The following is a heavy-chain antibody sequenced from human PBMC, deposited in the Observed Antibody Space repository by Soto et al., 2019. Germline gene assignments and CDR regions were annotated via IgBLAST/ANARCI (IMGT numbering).Heavy chain of an antibody. Sequence: PSETLSLTCTVSGGSISSYYWSWIRQPPGKGLEWIGYIYYSGSTNYNPSLKSRVTISVDTSKNQFSLKLSSVTAADTAVYYCARLPLYCSGGSCYPHFDYWGQGTLVTVSS. D-gene: IGHD2-15*01. CDR1: GGSISSYY. CDR3: ARLPLYCSGGSCYPHFDY. CDR2: IYYSGST. J-gene: IGHJ4*02. V-gene: IGHV4-59*01.